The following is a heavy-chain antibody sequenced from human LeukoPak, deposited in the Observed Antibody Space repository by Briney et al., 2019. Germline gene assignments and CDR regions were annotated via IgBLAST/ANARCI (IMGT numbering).Heavy chain of an antibody. Sequence: SETLSLTCTVSGGSITTNRWTWVRQTPGRGLEWIGYVHHSGTTDYNPSLKGRLTISVDTSKNQFSLKLSSVTAADTAVYYCASIKIYCSGGSCKPDAFDIWGQGTMVTVSS. V-gene: IGHV4-59*01. D-gene: IGHD2-15*01. CDR1: GGSITTNR. CDR2: VHHSGTT. CDR3: ASIKIYCSGGSCKPDAFDI. J-gene: IGHJ3*02.